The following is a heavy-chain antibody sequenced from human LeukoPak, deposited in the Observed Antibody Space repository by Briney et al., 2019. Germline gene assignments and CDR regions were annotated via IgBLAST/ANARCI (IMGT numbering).Heavy chain of an antibody. Sequence: ASVKVSCKASGYTSTSYGISWVRQAPGQGLEWMGWISAYNGNTNYAQKLQGRVTMTTDTSTSTAYMELRSLRSDDTAVYYCARDPTLYAYSGSYPFDYWGQGTLVTVSS. V-gene: IGHV1-18*01. CDR3: ARDPTLYAYSGSYPFDY. CDR1: GYTSTSYG. D-gene: IGHD1-26*01. J-gene: IGHJ4*02. CDR2: ISAYNGNT.